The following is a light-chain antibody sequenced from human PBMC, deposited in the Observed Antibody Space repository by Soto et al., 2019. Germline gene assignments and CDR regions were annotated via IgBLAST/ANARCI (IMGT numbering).Light chain of an antibody. CDR3: QQRSNWPLLT. Sequence: EIVLTQSPATLSLSPGERATLSCRASQRVSNYLAWYQQKPGQAPRLLIYDASNRATGIPARFSGSGSGTDFTLTISYLEPEDFAVYYCQQRSNWPLLTFGGGTKVEIK. V-gene: IGKV3-11*01. J-gene: IGKJ4*01. CDR2: DAS. CDR1: QRVSNY.